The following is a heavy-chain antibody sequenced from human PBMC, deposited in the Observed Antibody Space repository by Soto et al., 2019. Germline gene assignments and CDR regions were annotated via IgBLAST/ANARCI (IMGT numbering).Heavy chain of an antibody. D-gene: IGHD1-7*01. CDR3: ARDRSGTTTWGIVV. CDR1: GFTFSSSG. CDR2: ISNDGSNE. Sequence: QAQLVESGGGVVQPGRSLRLSCAASGFTFSSSGMHWVRQAPGKGLEWVAFISNDGSNEEYADSVKGRFTIFRDNXXNTLALQMNSLRPEDTAVYYCARDRSGTTTWGIVVWGQGTTVTVSS. V-gene: IGHV3-30*03. J-gene: IGHJ6*02.